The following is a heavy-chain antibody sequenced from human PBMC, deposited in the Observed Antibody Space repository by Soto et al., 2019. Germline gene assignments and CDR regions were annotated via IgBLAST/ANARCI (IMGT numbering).Heavy chain of an antibody. Sequence: GGSLRLSCAASGFTFSSYAMSWVRQAPGKGLEWGSAISGSGGSTYYADSVKGRFTISRDNSKNTLYLQMNSLRAEDTAVYYCAQVRPITMVRGVIGSFDYWGQGTLVTVSS. CDR2: ISGSGGST. J-gene: IGHJ4*02. CDR1: GFTFSSYA. D-gene: IGHD3-10*01. V-gene: IGHV3-23*01. CDR3: AQVRPITMVRGVIGSFDY.